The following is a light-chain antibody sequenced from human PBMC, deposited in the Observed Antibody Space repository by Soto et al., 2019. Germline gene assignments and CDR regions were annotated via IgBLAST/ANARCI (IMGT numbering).Light chain of an antibody. CDR1: SSNIGNNY. Sequence: QSVLTQPPSVSPAPGQKVTISCSGSSSNIGNNYVSWYQQLPGTAPKLLIYDNNKRPSGIPDQFSGSKSGTSATLGITGLQTGDEAYYYCGTWDSSLSAVVFGGGTKLTVL. CDR2: DNN. V-gene: IGLV1-51*01. J-gene: IGLJ3*02. CDR3: GTWDSSLSAVV.